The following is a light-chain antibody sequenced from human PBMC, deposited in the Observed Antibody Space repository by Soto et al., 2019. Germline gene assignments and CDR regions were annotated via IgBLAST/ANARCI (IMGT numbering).Light chain of an antibody. CDR3: QQSHSKPLT. CDR1: QSISSW. CDR2: AAS. Sequence: DIQMTQSPSTLSASVGDRVTITCRASQSISSWLAWYQHKPGKAPTVLIHAASSLQSGVPSRFSGSGSGTDFFLTISSLQPEDFAVYYCQQSHSKPLTFGGGTKVDIK. J-gene: IGKJ4*01. V-gene: IGKV1-39*01.